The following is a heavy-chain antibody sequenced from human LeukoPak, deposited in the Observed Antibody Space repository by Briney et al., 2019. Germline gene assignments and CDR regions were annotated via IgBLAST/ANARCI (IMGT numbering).Heavy chain of an antibody. CDR3: AGVSIETYYYDSSGHRRAFDY. V-gene: IGHV3-48*01. D-gene: IGHD3-22*01. Sequence: GGSLRLSCAASGFTFSSYSMNWVRQAPGKGLEWVSYISSSSSTIYYADSVKGRFTISRDNAKNSLYLQMNSLRAEDTAVYYCAGVSIETYYYDSSGHRRAFDYWGQGTLVTVSS. CDR2: ISSSSSTI. CDR1: GFTFSSYS. J-gene: IGHJ4*02.